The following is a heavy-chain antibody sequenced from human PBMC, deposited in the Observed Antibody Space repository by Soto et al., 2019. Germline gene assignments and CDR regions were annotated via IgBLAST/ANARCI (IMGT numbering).Heavy chain of an antibody. CDR3: TTDLRRIGVVVGSTGYFNP. J-gene: IGHJ5*02. D-gene: IGHD2-15*01. V-gene: IGHV3-15*01. CDR2: IKSKSDGGTT. Sequence: GGSLRLSCAASGFTFSDACMSWVRQAPGKGLDWVGRIKSKSDGGTTEYAAPVRGRFTISRDDSKNTLYLQMNSLKTEDTAVYYCTTDLRRIGVVVGSTGYFNPWGQGTPVPVSS. CDR1: GFTFSDAC.